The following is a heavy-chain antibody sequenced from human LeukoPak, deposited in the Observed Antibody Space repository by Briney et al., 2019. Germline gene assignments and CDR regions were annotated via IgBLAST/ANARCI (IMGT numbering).Heavy chain of an antibody. CDR2: IIPILGIA. CDR3: ARSYQLLLNWFDP. J-gene: IGHJ5*02. V-gene: IGHV1-69*04. D-gene: IGHD2-2*01. CDR1: GFTFTGYD. Sequence: ASVKVSCKASGFTFTGYDINWVRQAPGQGLEWMGRIIPILGIADYAQRFQGRVTITADKSTRTAYMELSSLRSEDTAVYYCARSYQLLLNWFDPWGQGTLVTVSS.